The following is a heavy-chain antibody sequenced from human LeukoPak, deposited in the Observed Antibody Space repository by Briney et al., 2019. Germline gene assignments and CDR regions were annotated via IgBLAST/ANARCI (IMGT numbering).Heavy chain of an antibody. CDR2: INPNSGGT. V-gene: IGHV1-2*02. J-gene: IGHJ4*02. Sequence: ASVKVSCKASGYTFTGCYMHWVRQAPGQGLEWMGWINPNSGGTNYAQKFQGRVTMTRDTSISTAYMELSRLRSDDTAVYYCARAADAERWLQLVFWGQGTLVTVSS. CDR1: GYTFTGCY. CDR3: ARAADAERWLQLVF. D-gene: IGHD5-24*01.